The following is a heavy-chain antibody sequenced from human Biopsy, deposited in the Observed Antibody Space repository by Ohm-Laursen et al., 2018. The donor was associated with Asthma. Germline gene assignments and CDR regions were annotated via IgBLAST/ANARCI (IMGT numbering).Heavy chain of an antibody. D-gene: IGHD1-26*01. CDR3: AKDVFPGWELRRGPDY. V-gene: IGHV3-30*18. CDR2: ISFDGSNK. J-gene: IGHJ4*02. Sequence: SLRLSCPASGFTFSNYGMHWVRQAPGKALGWVAVISFDGSNKNYTGSVKGRFTISRDNSRNTLHLQMNSLRAEDTAVYYCAKDVFPGWELRRGPDYWGQGTLVTVSS. CDR1: GFTFSNYG.